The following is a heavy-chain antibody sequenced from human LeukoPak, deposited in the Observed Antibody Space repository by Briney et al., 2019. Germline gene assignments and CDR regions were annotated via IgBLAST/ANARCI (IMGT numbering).Heavy chain of an antibody. J-gene: IGHJ5*02. CDR1: GYTFTGYY. CDR3: ARDPEGATISWFDP. D-gene: IGHD1-26*01. Sequence: ASVKVSCKASGYTFTGYYMHWVRQAPGQGLEWMGWINPNSGGTNYAQKLQGRVTMTTDTSTSTAYMELRSLRSDDTAVYYCARDPEGATISWFDPWGQGTLVTVSS. V-gene: IGHV1-2*02. CDR2: INPNSGGT.